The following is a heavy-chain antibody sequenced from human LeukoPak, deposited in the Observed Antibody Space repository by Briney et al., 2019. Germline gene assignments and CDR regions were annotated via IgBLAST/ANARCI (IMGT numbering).Heavy chain of an antibody. V-gene: IGHV4-39*07. D-gene: IGHD3-16*02. Sequence: PSETLSLTCTVSGDSISSSSYYWGWIRQPPGKGLEWIGSFYYSGRTHYNPSLKSRVTISVDTSKSQFSLKLTSVTAADTAVYYCAREFPGIYDYVWGSYRLNYFDPWGQGTLVTVSS. CDR3: AREFPGIYDYVWGSYRLNYFDP. J-gene: IGHJ4*02. CDR1: GDSISSSSYY. CDR2: FYYSGRT.